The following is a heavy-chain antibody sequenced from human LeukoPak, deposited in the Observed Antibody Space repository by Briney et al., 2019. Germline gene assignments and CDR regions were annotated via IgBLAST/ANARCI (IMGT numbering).Heavy chain of an antibody. D-gene: IGHD4-17*01. V-gene: IGHV3-30*18. CDR3: AKDYGDYGNDAFDI. J-gene: IGHJ3*02. Sequence: GGSLRLSCAASGFTFSSYGMHWVRQAPGKGLEWVAVISYDGSNKYYADSVKGRFTISRDNSKNTLYLRMNSLRAEDTAVYYCAKDYGDYGNDAFDIWGQGTMVTVSS. CDR1: GFTFSSYG. CDR2: ISYDGSNK.